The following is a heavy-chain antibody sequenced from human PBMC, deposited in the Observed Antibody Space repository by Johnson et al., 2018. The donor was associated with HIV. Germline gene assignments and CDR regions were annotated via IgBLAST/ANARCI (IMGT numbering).Heavy chain of an antibody. CDR3: ARDKYNFWSGGAFDI. CDR2: IYSGGST. D-gene: IGHD3-3*01. J-gene: IGHJ3*02. Sequence: VQLVESGGGVVQPGRSLRLSCAASGFIFSSYGMHWVRQAPGKGLEWVAVIYSGGSTYYADSVKGRFTISRDNSKNTLYLQMNSLRAEDTAVYYCARDKYNFWSGGAFDIWGQGTMVTVSS. V-gene: IGHV3-NL1*01. CDR1: GFIFSSYG.